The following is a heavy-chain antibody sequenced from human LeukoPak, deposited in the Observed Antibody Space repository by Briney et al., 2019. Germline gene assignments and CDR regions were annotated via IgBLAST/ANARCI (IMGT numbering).Heavy chain of an antibody. CDR3: ARDSGYYDSSGYEYPMGHYFDY. V-gene: IGHV1-69*13. D-gene: IGHD3-22*01. Sequence: SVKVSCKASGGTFSSYAISWVRQAPGQGLEWMGGIIPIFGTANYAQKFQGRVTITADESTSTAYMELSSLRSEDTAVYYCARDSGYYDSSGYEYPMGHYFDYWGQGTLVTVSS. CDR1: GGTFSSYA. J-gene: IGHJ4*02. CDR2: IIPIFGTA.